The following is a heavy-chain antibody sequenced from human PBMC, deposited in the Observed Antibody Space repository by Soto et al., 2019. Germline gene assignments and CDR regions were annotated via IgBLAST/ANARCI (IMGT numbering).Heavy chain of an antibody. CDR3: ANSDDSSGYYPFDY. J-gene: IGHJ4*02. Sequence: SVKVFCKASGGTFSSYTISWVRQAPGQGLEWMGRIIPILGIANYAQKFQGRVTITADKSTSTAYMELSSLRSEDTAVYYCANSDDSSGYYPFDYWGQGTLVTVSS. D-gene: IGHD3-22*01. V-gene: IGHV1-69*02. CDR1: GGTFSSYT. CDR2: IIPILGIA.